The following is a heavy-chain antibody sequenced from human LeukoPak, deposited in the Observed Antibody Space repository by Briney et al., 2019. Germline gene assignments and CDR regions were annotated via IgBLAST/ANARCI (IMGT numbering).Heavy chain of an antibody. CDR3: AKDHSASYSSSWYYFDY. V-gene: IGHV3-9*01. CDR1: GFTFDDYA. CDR2: ISWNSGSI. D-gene: IGHD6-13*01. Sequence: GRSLRLSCAASGFTFDDYAMPWVRQAPGKGLEWVSGISWNSGSIGYADSVKGRFTISRDNAKNSLYLQMNSLRAEDTALYYCAKDHSASYSSSWYYFDYWGQGTLVTVSS. J-gene: IGHJ4*02.